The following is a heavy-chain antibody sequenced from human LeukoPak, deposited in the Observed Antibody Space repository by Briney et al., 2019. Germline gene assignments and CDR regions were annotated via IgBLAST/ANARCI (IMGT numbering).Heavy chain of an antibody. CDR1: RYTFTNYG. Sequence: ASVKVSCNASRYTFTNYGITWMRQAPGQGLEWMGWINTYNGNTNYAQKLQGRVTITTDTSTSTAYMELRSLRSDDTAVFYCARDLVDGVGAPGPYWGQGALVTVSS. D-gene: IGHD1-26*01. CDR3: ARDLVDGVGAPGPY. J-gene: IGHJ4*02. V-gene: IGHV1-18*01. CDR2: INTYNGNT.